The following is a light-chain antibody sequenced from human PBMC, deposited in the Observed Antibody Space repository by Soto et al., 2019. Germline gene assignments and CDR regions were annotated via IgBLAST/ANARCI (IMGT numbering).Light chain of an antibody. J-gene: IGKJ1*01. CDR3: EQYVSSPA. CDR2: GAS. Sequence: EIVLTQSPGTLYLSPGERATLSCRASQSVSSNYLAWYQQNPGQAPRLLIYGASRRATGIPDRFSGSGSGTDFTLTVSRLEPEDFAVYYCEQYVSSPALGDGTKVEIK. CDR1: QSVSSNY. V-gene: IGKV3-20*01.